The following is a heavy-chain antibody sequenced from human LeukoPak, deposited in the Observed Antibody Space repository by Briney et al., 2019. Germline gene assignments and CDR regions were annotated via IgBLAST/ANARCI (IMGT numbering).Heavy chain of an antibody. CDR3: ARSITGTRSKFDY. J-gene: IGHJ4*02. D-gene: IGHD1/OR15-1a*01. CDR1: GGSISSYY. CDR2: MSNSGGT. Sequence: SETLSLTCTVSGGSISSYYWSWIRQPPGKGLEWIGYMSNSGGTNYNPSLKSRVTVSVDTSKNQFSLKLSSVTAADTAVYYCARSITGTRSKFDYWGQGTLVTVSS. V-gene: IGHV4-4*08.